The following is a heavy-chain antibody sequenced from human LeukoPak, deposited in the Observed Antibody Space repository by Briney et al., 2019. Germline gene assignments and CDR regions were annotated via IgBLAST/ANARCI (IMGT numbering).Heavy chain of an antibody. CDR2: INHSGST. CDR1: CGSFSGYY. CDR3: ARSQGNYYDSSGYYS. D-gene: IGHD3-22*01. J-gene: IGHJ4*02. Sequence: SETLSLTCAVYCGSFSGYYWSWIRQPPGKGLEWIGEINHSGSTNYNPSLKSRVTISVDTSKNQFSLKLSSVTAADTAVYYCARSQGNYYDSSGYYSWGQGTLVTVSS. V-gene: IGHV4-34*01.